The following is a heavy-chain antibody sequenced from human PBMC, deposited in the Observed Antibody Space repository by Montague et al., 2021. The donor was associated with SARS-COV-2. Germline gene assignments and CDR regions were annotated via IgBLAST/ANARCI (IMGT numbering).Heavy chain of an antibody. D-gene: IGHD6-13*01. CDR2: IFHSGAA. CDR3: ARDFVAAVPDRFDS. CDR1: GGFISSGNW. J-gene: IGHJ4*02. V-gene: IGHV4/OR15-8*02. Sequence: SESLSLTCAVSGGFISSGNWGSWVRQPPGKGLEWIGEIFHSGAARYNPSLKSRLTISMDKSKNEFSLKLNSVTAADTAMYYCARDFVAAVPDRFDSWGQGVLVTVSS.